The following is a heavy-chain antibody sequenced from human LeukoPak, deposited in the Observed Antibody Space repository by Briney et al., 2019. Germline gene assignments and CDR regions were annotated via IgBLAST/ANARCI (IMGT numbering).Heavy chain of an antibody. D-gene: IGHD3-22*01. Sequence: ASVKVSCKASGYTFTSYGISWVRQAPGQGLEWMGWISAYNGNTNYAQKLQGRVTMTTDTSTSTAYMELRSLRSDDTAVYYCARADIPYYYDSSGYYYMNYWGQGTLVTVSS. V-gene: IGHV1-18*01. CDR1: GYTFTSYG. J-gene: IGHJ4*02. CDR3: ARADIPYYYDSSGYYYMNY. CDR2: ISAYNGNT.